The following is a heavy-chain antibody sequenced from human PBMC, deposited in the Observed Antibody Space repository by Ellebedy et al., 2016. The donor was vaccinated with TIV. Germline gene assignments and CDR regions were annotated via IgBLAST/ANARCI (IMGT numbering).Heavy chain of an antibody. CDR3: TRDPGSMRFYYYYGMDV. J-gene: IGHJ6*02. CDR2: ITSSGDIK. CDR1: GFNFSDYY. V-gene: IGHV3-11*01. Sequence: GGSLRLSCAGSGFNFSDYYMSWVRQAPGKGLEWLAYITSSGDIKYYTDSVKGRFTISRDNANSSLHLQMNRLRAEDTAVYYCTRDPGSMRFYYYYGMDVWGQGTTVTVSS. D-gene: IGHD2-8*01.